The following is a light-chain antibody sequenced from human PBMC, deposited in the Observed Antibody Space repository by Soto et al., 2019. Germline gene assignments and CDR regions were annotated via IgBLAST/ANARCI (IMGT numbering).Light chain of an antibody. CDR1: QSVSSNY. J-gene: IGKJ4*01. V-gene: IGKV3-20*01. CDR3: QQYYTSPPLT. Sequence: EIVLTQSPGTLSLSPGDRATLSCRASQSVSSNYLAWYQQKPGQAPRRLLYGASSRAIGIPDRFSASGSGREFTLTISRLELEDFAVYYCQQYYTSPPLTFGGGTKVEIK. CDR2: GAS.